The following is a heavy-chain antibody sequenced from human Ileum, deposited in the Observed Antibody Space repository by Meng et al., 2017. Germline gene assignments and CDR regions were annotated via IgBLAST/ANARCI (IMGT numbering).Heavy chain of an antibody. CDR3: ARSWGFSSGNYWGY. V-gene: IGHV1-69*06. CDR2: SIPSIGPP. D-gene: IGHD3-22*01. J-gene: IGHJ4*02. CDR1: GGTLNSYA. Sequence: ELALTGAEVKWPGYSVKGSYHTSGGTLNSYAIICVRKAREQGLEWIGWSIPSIGPPNYAQKFQGRVTITADISTTKAYMEMSSLRSEDTAVYYCARSWGFSSGNYWGYCCQGTLVTVSS.